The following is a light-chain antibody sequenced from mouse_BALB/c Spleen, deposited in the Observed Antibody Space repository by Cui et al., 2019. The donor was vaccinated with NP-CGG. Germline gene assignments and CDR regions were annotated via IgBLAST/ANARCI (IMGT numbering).Light chain of an antibody. Sequence: HAVVTPPSALSTSPGETVTLTCRSSTGTVTTSNYANWVQEKPDHLFTGLIGGTNNRAPGVPARFSGSLIGDKAALTITGAQTEDEAKYFCALWYSNHWVFGGGTKLTVL. CDR1: TGTVTTSNY. V-gene: IGLV1*01. J-gene: IGLJ1*01. CDR2: GTN. CDR3: ALWYSNHWV.